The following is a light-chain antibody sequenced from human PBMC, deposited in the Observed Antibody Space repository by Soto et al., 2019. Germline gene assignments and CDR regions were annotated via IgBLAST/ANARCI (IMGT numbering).Light chain of an antibody. CDR2: QDS. CDR3: QAWDSSTADVE. CDR1: KLGDKY. Sequence: SYELTQPPSVSVSPGQTASITCSGDKLGDKYACWYQQKPGQSPVLVIYQDSKRPSGIPERFSGSNSGNTATLTISGTQAMDEADYYCQAWDSSTADVEFGGGTKLTVL. J-gene: IGLJ2*01. V-gene: IGLV3-1*01.